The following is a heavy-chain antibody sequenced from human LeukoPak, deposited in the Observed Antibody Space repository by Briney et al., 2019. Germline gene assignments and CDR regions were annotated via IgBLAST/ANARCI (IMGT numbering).Heavy chain of an antibody. CDR2: IYSGGST. J-gene: IGHJ3*02. CDR1: GFTVSSNY. Sequence: GGSLRLSCAASGFTVSSNYMSWVRQAPGKGLEWVSVIYSGGSTYYADSVKGRFTISRDNSKNTLYLQMNSLRAEDTAVYYCARDRHHDYGDFNDAFDIWGQGTMVTASS. V-gene: IGHV3-66*01. D-gene: IGHD4-17*01. CDR3: ARDRHHDYGDFNDAFDI.